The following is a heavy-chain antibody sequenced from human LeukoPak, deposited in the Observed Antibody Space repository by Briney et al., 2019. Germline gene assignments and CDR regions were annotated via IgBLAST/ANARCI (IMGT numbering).Heavy chain of an antibody. J-gene: IGHJ4*02. CDR3: ARGLTTMVRGVNFAPRY. CDR2: MNPNSGNT. D-gene: IGHD3-10*01. V-gene: IGHV1-8*01. CDR1: GYTFTSYD. Sequence: ASVKVSCKASGYTFTSYDINWVRQATGQGLEWMGWMNPNSGNTGYAQKFQGRVTMTRNTSISTAYMELSSLRSEDTAVYYCARGLTTMVRGVNFAPRYWGQGTLVTVSS.